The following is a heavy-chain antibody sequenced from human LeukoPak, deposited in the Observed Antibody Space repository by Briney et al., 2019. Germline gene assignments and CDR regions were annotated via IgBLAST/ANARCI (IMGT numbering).Heavy chain of an antibody. Sequence: SETLSLTCTVSGGSISSSSYYWGWIRQPPGKGLEWIGSIYYSGSTYYNPSLKSRVTISVDTSKNQFSLKLSSVTAADTAVYYCAKDYGDLSRYFDLWGCGTLVTVSS. V-gene: IGHV4-39*07. CDR1: GGSISSSSYY. J-gene: IGHJ2*01. CDR2: IYYSGST. CDR3: AKDYGDLSRYFDL. D-gene: IGHD4-17*01.